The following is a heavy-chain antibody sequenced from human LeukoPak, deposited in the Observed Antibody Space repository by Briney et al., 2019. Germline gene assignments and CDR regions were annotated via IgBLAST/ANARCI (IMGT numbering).Heavy chain of an antibody. D-gene: IGHD3-3*01. J-gene: IGHJ4*02. CDR1: GFTFSSYG. V-gene: IGHV3-20*04. CDR3: ARGGITIFGVAIPNFDY. Sequence: GGSLRLSCAASGFTFSSYGMHWVRQAPGKGLEWVSGIKWNGGSTSYADSVKGRFAISRDNAKNSLYLRMNSLRAEDTALYYCARGGITIFGVAIPNFDYWGQGTLVTVSS. CDR2: IKWNGGST.